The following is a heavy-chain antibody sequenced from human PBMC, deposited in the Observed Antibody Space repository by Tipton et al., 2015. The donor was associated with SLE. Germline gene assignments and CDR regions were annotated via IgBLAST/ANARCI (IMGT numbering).Heavy chain of an antibody. Sequence: SLRLSCAASGFTFSDYYMSWVRQAPGKGLEWVSVIYSGGSTYYADSVKGRFTISGDNSKNTLYLQMNSLRAEDTAVYYCASYGDYPTPHDAFDIWGQGTMVTVSS. V-gene: IGHV3-53*05. CDR3: ASYGDYPTPHDAFDI. D-gene: IGHD4-17*01. J-gene: IGHJ3*02. CDR2: IYSGGST. CDR1: GFTFSDYY.